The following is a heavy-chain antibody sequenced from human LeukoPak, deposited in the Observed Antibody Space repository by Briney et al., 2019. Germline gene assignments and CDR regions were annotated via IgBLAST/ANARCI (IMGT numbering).Heavy chain of an antibody. D-gene: IGHD1-26*01. J-gene: IGHJ6*02. CDR3: ARDGIPYYYGMDV. V-gene: IGHV3-30-3*01. CDR2: ISYDGSNK. CDR1: GFTFSSYA. Sequence: GGSLRLSCAASGFTFSSYAMHWVRQASGKGLEWVAVISYDGSNKYYADSVKGRFTISRDNSKNTLYLQMNSLRAEDTAVYYCARDGIPYYYGMDVWGQGTTVTVSS.